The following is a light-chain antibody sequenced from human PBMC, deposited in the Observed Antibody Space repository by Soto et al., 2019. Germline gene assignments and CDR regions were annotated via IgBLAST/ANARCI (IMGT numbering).Light chain of an antibody. Sequence: QSVLTQPPSVSGSPGQSVTISCTGTSSDVGDYNHVSWYQQSPGTVPKLMIYEVSKRPSGVPDRFSGSKSGNTASLTVSGLQVEDEADYYCSSFEASNNLLFGGGTKLTVL. CDR2: EVS. CDR1: SSDVGDYNH. CDR3: SSFEASNNLL. J-gene: IGLJ2*01. V-gene: IGLV2-8*01.